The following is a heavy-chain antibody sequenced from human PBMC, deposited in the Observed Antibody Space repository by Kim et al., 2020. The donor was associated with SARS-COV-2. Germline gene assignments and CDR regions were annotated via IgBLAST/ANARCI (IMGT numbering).Heavy chain of an antibody. J-gene: IGHJ6*02. D-gene: IGHD3-10*01. Sequence: GGSLRLSCEASGISFSNYAMHWVRQAPGKGPEWVAVINYDGSNKYYIDSVKGRFTVSRDNSKNTLYLQMVGLRDEDTAVYYCARGGSGSYLYYYGMDVWGQGTTVTVSS. CDR2: INYDGSNK. V-gene: IGHV3-33*01. CDR1: GISFSNYA. CDR3: ARGGSGSYLYYYGMDV.